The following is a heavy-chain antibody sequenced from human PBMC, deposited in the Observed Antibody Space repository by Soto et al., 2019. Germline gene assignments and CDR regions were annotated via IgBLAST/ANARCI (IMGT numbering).Heavy chain of an antibody. CDR3: ARADCSGGSCYSIARWFDP. D-gene: IGHD2-15*01. Sequence: LSLTCTVSGGSISSGGYYWSWIRQHPGKGLEWIGNIYYSGSTYYNPSLKSRVTISVDTSKNQFSLKLSSVTAADTAVYYCARADCSGGSCYSIARWFDPWGQGTLVTVAS. J-gene: IGHJ5*02. CDR1: GGSISSGGYY. V-gene: IGHV4-31*03. CDR2: IYYSGST.